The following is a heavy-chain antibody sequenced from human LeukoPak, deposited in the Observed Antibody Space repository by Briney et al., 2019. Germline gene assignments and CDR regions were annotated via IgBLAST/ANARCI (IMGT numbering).Heavy chain of an antibody. V-gene: IGHV4-31*03. Sequence: SETLSLTCTVSGGSISSGGYYWGWLRQHPGTGLEGFGYIYYSGSTYYNPSLKRRVTISVDTSKNQFSLKLRSVTAPDTAVYYCARGTDYERFDSWGQGTLVTVSS. CDR2: IYYSGST. D-gene: IGHD3-16*01. J-gene: IGHJ4*02. CDR3: ARGTDYERFDS. CDR1: GGSISSGGYY.